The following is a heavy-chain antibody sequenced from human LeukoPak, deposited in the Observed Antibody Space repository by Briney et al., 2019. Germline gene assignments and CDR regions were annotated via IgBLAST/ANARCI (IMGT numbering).Heavy chain of an antibody. CDR1: GFTFDEYA. Sequence: GGSLRLSCAASGFTFDEYAIHWVRQAPGKGLGWVCLISWHGGSTYYADSVKGRFTISRDNSKNSLHLQMNSLRAEDTALYHCAKDPVGYGGNYFEYWGQGTLVTVSS. J-gene: IGHJ4*02. D-gene: IGHD4-23*01. V-gene: IGHV3-43D*03. CDR2: ISWHGGST. CDR3: AKDPVGYGGNYFEY.